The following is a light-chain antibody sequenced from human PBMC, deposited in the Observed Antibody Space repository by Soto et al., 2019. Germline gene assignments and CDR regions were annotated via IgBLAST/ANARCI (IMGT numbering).Light chain of an antibody. V-gene: IGLV1-40*01. CDR3: HSYDSSLSGSV. Sequence: QSVLTQPPSVSGAPGQRGTISCTGGSSNIGSSYDVHWYQQIPGTAPKLRIYGDNNRPSGAPDRFSGSKSGTSASLAITGLQAEDEADYYCHSYDSSLSGSVFGGGTKLTVL. J-gene: IGLJ3*02. CDR1: SSNIGSSYD. CDR2: GDN.